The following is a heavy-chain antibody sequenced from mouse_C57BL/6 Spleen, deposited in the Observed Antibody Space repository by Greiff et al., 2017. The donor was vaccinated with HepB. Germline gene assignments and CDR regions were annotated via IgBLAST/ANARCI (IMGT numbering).Heavy chain of an antibody. CDR3: ASPYYGSSWFAY. D-gene: IGHD1-1*01. CDR2: IDPANGNT. J-gene: IGHJ3*01. Sequence: EVQRVESVAELVRPGASVKLSCTASGFNIKNTYMHWVKQRPEQGLEWIGRIDPANGNTKYAPKFQGKATITADTSSNTAYLQLSSLTSEDTAIYYCASPYYGSSWFAYWGQGTLVTVSA. CDR1: GFNIKNTY. V-gene: IGHV14-3*01.